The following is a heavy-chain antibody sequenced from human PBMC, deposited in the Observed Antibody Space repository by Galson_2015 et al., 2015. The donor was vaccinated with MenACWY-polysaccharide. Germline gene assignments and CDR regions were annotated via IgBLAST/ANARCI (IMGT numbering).Heavy chain of an antibody. CDR3: ARGGMVREVITGGILYY. D-gene: IGHD3-10*01. CDR2: IRSDGSST. V-gene: IGHV3-74*01. J-gene: IGHJ4*02. Sequence: SLRLSCAASGFTFSNYWMHWVRHVPGKGLVWVARIRSDGSSTTYADSVRGRFTISRDNAKSTLYLQMNSLRVEDTAMYYCARGGMVREVITGGILYYWGQGMLVTVSS. CDR1: GFTFSNYW.